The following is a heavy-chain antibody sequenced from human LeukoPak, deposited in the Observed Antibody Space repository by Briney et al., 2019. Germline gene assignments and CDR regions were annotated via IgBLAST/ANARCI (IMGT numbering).Heavy chain of an antibody. Sequence: SETLSLTCTVSGYSISSGDYYWSWIRQPPGKGLEWIGYIYYSGSTYYNPSLKSRVTISVDTSKNQFSLKLSSVTAADTAVYYCARKTTVTPYYFDCWGQGTLVTVSS. J-gene: IGHJ4*02. CDR1: GYSISSGDYY. V-gene: IGHV4-30-4*08. CDR3: ARKTTVTPYYFDC. CDR2: IYYSGST. D-gene: IGHD4-11*01.